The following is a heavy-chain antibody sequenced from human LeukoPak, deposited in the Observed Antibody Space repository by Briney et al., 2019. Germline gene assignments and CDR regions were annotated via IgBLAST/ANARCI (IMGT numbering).Heavy chain of an antibody. Sequence: ASVKVSCKASGYTFTGYYMHWARQAPGQGLEWMGWINPNSGGTNYAQKFQGWVTMTRDTSISTAYMELSRLRSDDTAVYYCARGGPDSSGWYVGFDYWGQGTLVTVSS. D-gene: IGHD6-19*01. CDR1: GYTFTGYY. CDR2: INPNSGGT. J-gene: IGHJ4*02. V-gene: IGHV1-2*04. CDR3: ARGGPDSSGWYVGFDY.